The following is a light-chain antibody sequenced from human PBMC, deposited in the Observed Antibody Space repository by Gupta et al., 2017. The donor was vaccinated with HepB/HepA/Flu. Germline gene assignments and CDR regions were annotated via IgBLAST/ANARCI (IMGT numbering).Light chain of an antibody. CDR2: AAS. J-gene: IGKJ4*01. CDR3: QQGYTTPLT. CDR1: QTISTY. Sequence: IQMTQSPSSLSASVGDEITITCRASQTISTYVNWYQQKPGKAPKLLIYAASSFQSGVPPRFSGSGSGTDFTLTISSLQIEDFATYYCQQGYTTPLTFGGGTKVEIK. V-gene: IGKV1-39*01.